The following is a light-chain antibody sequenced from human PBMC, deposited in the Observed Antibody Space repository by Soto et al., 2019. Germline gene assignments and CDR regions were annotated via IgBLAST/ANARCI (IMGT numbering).Light chain of an antibody. V-gene: IGKV1-6*01. CDR3: LQDFNYPWT. J-gene: IGKJ1*01. CDR2: AAS. Sequence: AIQMTQSPSSLSASVGDRVTITCRASQAIRNDLGWYQQKPGKTHKLLIFAASSLQSGVPSRFSGSGSGTDFTLTISSLQPEDFATYYCLQDFNYPWTFGQGTKVEIE. CDR1: QAIRND.